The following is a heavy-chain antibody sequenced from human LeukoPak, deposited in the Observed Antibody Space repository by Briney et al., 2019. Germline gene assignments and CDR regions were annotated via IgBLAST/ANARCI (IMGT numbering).Heavy chain of an antibody. CDR2: ISSSGSTI. Sequence: EGPLRLSCAASGFTFSDYYMSWLRQARGKGLEWVSYISSSGSTIYYADSVKGRFTISRDNAKNSLYLQMNSVRAEDTAVYYCARGSAIGYSGYDFRRPNFPFDPWGQGTLVTVSS. CDR3: ARGSAIGYSGYDFRRPNFPFDP. J-gene: IGHJ5*02. V-gene: IGHV3-11*01. CDR1: GFTFSDYY. D-gene: IGHD5-12*01.